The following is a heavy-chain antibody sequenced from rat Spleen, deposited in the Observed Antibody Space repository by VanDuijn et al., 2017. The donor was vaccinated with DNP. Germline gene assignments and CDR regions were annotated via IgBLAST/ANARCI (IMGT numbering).Heavy chain of an antibody. Sequence: EVQLQESGPGLVKPSQSLSLTCSVTGFSITSNYWGWIRKFPGNKMEYIGHISYSGSTNYNPSLKSRISITRDTSRNHFFLHLNSVTTEDTATYYCARWTRYFDYWGQGVMVTVSS. CDR2: ISYSGST. D-gene: IGHD1-7*01. J-gene: IGHJ2*01. V-gene: IGHV3-1*01. CDR1: GFSITSNY. CDR3: ARWTRYFDY.